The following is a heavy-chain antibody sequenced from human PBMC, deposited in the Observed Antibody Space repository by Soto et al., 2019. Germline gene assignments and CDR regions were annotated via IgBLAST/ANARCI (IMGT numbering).Heavy chain of an antibody. V-gene: IGHV6-1*01. D-gene: IGHD4-4*01. J-gene: IGHJ6*02. CDR1: GDRVYSNIAA. CDR3: TEITWCRGMDV. Sequence: SETLSLPCDISGDRVYSNIAAWNWIRQSAARVLEWLGRKYYQANRNNDYALSVKSRMTINPDTSKNQVSLHLYSVPPEDTAVYYITEITWCRGMDVWGQGTPVTVSS. CDR2: KYYQANRNN.